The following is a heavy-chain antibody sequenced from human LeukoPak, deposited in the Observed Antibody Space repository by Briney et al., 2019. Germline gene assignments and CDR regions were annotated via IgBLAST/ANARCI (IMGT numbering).Heavy chain of an antibody. CDR3: AVSGDGYNYFGY. CDR1: GGSISSGDYY. Sequence: SETLSLTCTVSGGSISSGDYYWSWIRQPPGKGLEWIGYIYYSGSTYYNPSLKSRVTISVDTSKNQFSLKLSSVTAADTAVYYCAVSGDGYNYFGYWGQGTLVTVSP. J-gene: IGHJ4*02. D-gene: IGHD5-24*01. CDR2: IYYSGST. V-gene: IGHV4-30-4*01.